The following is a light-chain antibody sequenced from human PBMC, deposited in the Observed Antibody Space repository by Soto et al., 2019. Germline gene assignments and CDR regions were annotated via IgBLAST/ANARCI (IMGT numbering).Light chain of an antibody. CDR2: KAS. V-gene: IGKV1-5*03. CDR1: QTISSW. CDR3: QHYNSYSEA. J-gene: IGKJ1*01. Sequence: TEPHPNLTRSLGTLFTLTCQASQTISSWLAWYQQKPGKAPKLLIYKASTLKSGVPSRFSGSGSGTEFTLTISSLQPDDFATYYSQHYNSYSEAFGQGTKVDIK.